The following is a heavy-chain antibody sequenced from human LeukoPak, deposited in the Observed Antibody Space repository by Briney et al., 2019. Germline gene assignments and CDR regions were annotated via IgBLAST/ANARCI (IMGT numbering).Heavy chain of an antibody. CDR3: ARDQAEWELLGTGIFDY. CDR2: INHSGST. D-gene: IGHD1-26*01. CDR1: GFTFSDYY. V-gene: IGHV4-34*01. Sequence: GSLRLSCAASGFTFSDYYMSWIRQAPGKGLEWIGEINHSGSTNYNPSLKSRVTISVDTSKNQFSLKLSSVTAADTAVYYCARDQAEWELLGTGIFDYWGQGTLVTVSS. J-gene: IGHJ4*02.